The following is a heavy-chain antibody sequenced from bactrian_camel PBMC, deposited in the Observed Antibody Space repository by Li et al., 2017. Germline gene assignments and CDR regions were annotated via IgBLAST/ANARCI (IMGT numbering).Heavy chain of an antibody. CDR1: GFTVSSYC. Sequence: HVQLVESGGGSVQTGRSLRLSCVASGFTVSSYCMSWFRQAPGKEREGVAAIHSDGGPTYADSVKGRFIISHDAAKRTLSLQMNSLKPEDTGAYYCAAAPFRGYAPPFVTGSRFSGARGPRSPSP. CDR3: AAAPFRGYAPPFVTGSRFS. CDR2: IHSDGGP. V-gene: IGHV3S26*01. J-gene: IGHJ4*01. D-gene: IGHD3*01.